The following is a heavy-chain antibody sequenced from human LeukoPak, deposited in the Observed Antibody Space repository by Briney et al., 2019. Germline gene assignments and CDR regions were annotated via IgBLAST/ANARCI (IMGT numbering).Heavy chain of an antibody. Sequence: PGGSLRLSCAASGFTFSSYATSWVRQGPGKGLEWVSGISMTGASTYYTDSVKGRFTISRDNSKKAMYLQMNSLRAEDTAVYYCAKDPFVFESGSYLIDYWGQGTLVTVSS. CDR3: AKDPFVFESGSYLIDY. D-gene: IGHD1-26*01. CDR2: ISMTGAST. J-gene: IGHJ4*02. CDR1: GFTFSSYA. V-gene: IGHV3-23*01.